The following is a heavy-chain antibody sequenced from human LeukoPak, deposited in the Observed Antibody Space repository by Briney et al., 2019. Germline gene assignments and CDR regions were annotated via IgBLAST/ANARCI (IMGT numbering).Heavy chain of an antibody. CDR2: VYSGGTT. Sequence: PGGSLRISCAVSGFTVTSNYMSWVRQAPGKGLEWVSVVYSGGTTYYVDSVKGRFAISRDNSKNTLYLQMNSLRAEDTAVYYCASVGYDILTGYPSWFDPWGQGTLVTVSS. J-gene: IGHJ5*02. V-gene: IGHV3-53*01. D-gene: IGHD3-9*01. CDR3: ASVGYDILTGYPSWFDP. CDR1: GFTVTSNY.